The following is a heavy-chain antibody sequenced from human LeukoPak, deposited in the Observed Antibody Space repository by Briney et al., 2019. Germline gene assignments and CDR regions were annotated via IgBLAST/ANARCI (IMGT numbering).Heavy chain of an antibody. J-gene: IGHJ4*02. CDR2: IRSKASGGTT. Sequence: GGSLILSCTASGFTFGDYAMSWVRQAPGKGLEWVGFIRSKASGGTTEYTASVKGRFTISRDDSKSVAYLQMNSLITEDTAIYYCTRGYSIDYWGEGTQGTVSS. V-gene: IGHV3-49*04. CDR3: TRGYSIDY. CDR1: GFTFGDYA. D-gene: IGHD4-11*01.